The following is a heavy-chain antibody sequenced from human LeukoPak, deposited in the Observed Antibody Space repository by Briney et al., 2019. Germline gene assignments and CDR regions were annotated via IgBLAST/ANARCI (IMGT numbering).Heavy chain of an antibody. CDR1: GGSISSFY. D-gene: IGHD6-19*01. V-gene: IGHV4-59*01. CDR2: IYYSGST. J-gene: IGHJ4*02. Sequence: SETLSLTCAVYGGSISSFYWSWIRQPPGKGLEWIGYIYYSGSTNYNPSLKSRVTISVDTSKNQFSLKLRSVTAADTAVYYCAKGNGWYYYWGQGTLVTVSS. CDR3: AKGNGWYYY.